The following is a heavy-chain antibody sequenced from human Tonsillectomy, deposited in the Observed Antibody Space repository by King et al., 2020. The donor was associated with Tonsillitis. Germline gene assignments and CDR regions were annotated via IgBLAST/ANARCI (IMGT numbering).Heavy chain of an antibody. CDR3: ARDRSPNSFFDY. CDR1: GFTFSSYW. CDR2: IKQDGSEK. D-gene: IGHD2-8*01. Sequence: VQLVESGGGLVQPGGSLRLSCAASGFTFSSYWMSWVRQAPGKGLEWVANIKQDGSEKYYVDSVKGRLTITRDNAENSLFLQMNSPRAEDTAVYYCARDRSPNSFFDYWGQGTLVTVSS. V-gene: IGHV3-7*01. J-gene: IGHJ4*02.